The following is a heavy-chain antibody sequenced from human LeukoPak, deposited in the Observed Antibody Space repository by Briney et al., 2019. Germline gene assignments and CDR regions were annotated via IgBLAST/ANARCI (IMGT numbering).Heavy chain of an antibody. J-gene: IGHJ3*02. CDR3: ARADRSGYFGNVVAFDI. Sequence: PPQTLSLTCTVSGGSINSGSYSWTWIRQPAGKGLEWIGRIHISGSTDYTPSLKSRVTISVDTSKNQFSLKLSSVTAADTAVYYCARADRSGYFGNVVAFDIWGQGTMVTVSS. CDR1: GGSINSGSYS. D-gene: IGHD3-22*01. CDR2: IHISGST. V-gene: IGHV4-61*02.